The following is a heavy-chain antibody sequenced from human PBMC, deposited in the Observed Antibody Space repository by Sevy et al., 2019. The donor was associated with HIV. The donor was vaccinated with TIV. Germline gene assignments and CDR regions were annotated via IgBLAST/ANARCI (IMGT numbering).Heavy chain of an antibody. CDR1: GYTFTSYG. V-gene: IGHV1-18*01. CDR2: ISAYNGKT. D-gene: IGHD3-3*01. Sequence: ASVKVSCKASGYTFTSYGITWVRQAPGQGLEWMGWISAYNGKTNYAQKVQGRVTMTTDTSTSTAYMELRSLRSDDKAVYYCAGGGEDFWRGVDYWGQGTLVTVSS. J-gene: IGHJ4*02. CDR3: AGGGEDFWRGVDY.